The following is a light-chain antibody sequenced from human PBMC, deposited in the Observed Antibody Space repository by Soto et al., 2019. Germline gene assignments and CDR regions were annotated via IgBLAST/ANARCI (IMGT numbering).Light chain of an antibody. CDR2: DTS. J-gene: IGKJ1*01. V-gene: IGKV3-20*01. CDR3: QQYGSSPPT. Sequence: EIVLTQAPGTLSLSPGERATLSCRASQSVNSGYLAWYQHTPGQAPRLLIYDTSTRATGIPDRFSGSGSGADFTLTISRLEPGDFAVFYCQQYGSSPPTFGQGTKVDIK. CDR1: QSVNSGY.